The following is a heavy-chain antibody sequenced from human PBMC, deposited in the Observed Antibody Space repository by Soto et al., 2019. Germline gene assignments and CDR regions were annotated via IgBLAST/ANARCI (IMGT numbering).Heavy chain of an antibody. J-gene: IGHJ4*02. CDR2: INHSGST. D-gene: IGHD3-10*01. Sequence: SETLSLACAVYGGSFSGYYWTWIRQPPGTGLEWIGEINHSGSTNYNPSLKSRVTISVDTSKNQFSLKLTSVTAADTAVYYCARDTITDLFDYWGQGTLVTVS. CDR3: ARDTITDLFDY. V-gene: IGHV4-34*01. CDR1: GGSFSGYY.